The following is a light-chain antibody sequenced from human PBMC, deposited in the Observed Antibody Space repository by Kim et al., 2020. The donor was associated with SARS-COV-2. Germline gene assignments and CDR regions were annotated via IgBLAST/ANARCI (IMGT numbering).Light chain of an antibody. J-gene: IGKJ2*01. Sequence: SASVGDRVTITCRASQSISGYLNWYQQKPGKAPNLLIYAASNLHDGVPSMFSGSGFGTDFTLTIRSLQPEDLATYYCQQNYSAPYTFGQGTKVEIK. V-gene: IGKV1-39*01. CDR2: AAS. CDR3: QQNYSAPYT. CDR1: QSISGY.